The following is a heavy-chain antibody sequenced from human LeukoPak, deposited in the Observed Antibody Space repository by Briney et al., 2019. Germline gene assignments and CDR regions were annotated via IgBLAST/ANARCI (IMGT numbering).Heavy chain of an antibody. J-gene: IGHJ4*02. CDR3: ARSTVVGATIGDH. V-gene: IGHV1-2*06. CDR2: INPNSGGT. Sequence: ASVKVSCKASGYTFTGEYMHWVRQAPGQGLEWLGRINPNSGGTSYAQKFLGRVTMTRDTSISTAYMELTRLTSDDTAMYYCARSTVVGATIGDHWGQGTLVTVSS. D-gene: IGHD1-26*01. CDR1: GYTFTGEY.